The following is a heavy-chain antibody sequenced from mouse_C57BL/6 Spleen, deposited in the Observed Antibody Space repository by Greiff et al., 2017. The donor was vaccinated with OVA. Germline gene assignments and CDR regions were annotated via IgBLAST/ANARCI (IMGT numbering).Heavy chain of an antibody. CDR3: ARTGTGYWYFDV. J-gene: IGHJ1*03. Sequence: VQRVESGAELVRPGASVKLSCKASGYTFTDYYINWVKQRPGQGLEWIARIYPGSGNTYYHEKFKGKATLTAEKSSSTAYMQLSSLTFEDSAVYFCARTGTGYWYFDVWGTGTTVTVSS. V-gene: IGHV1-76*01. D-gene: IGHD4-1*01. CDR2: IYPGSGNT. CDR1: GYTFTDYY.